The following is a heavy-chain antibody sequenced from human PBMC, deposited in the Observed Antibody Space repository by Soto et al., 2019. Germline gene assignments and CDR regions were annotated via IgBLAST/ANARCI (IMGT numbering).Heavy chain of an antibody. V-gene: IGHV1-18*01. D-gene: IGHD4-17*01. J-gene: IGHJ1*01. CDR2: ISAYNGNT. CDR1: GYTFTSYG. CDR3: ARGSTVTSSAEYFQH. Sequence: QVQLVQSGAEVKKPGASVKVSCKASGYTFTSYGISWVRQAPGQGLEWMGWISAYNGNTNYAQKLQGRVTMNTDTATSTACMELRSLRSDDTAVYYCARGSTVTSSAEYFQHWGQGTLVTVSS.